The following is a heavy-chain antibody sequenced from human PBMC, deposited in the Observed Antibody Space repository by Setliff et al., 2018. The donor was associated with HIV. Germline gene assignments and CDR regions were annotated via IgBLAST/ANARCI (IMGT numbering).Heavy chain of an antibody. Sequence: SETLSLTCTVSVDASISSYYWGWIRQPPGKGLEWIASSYYSRSSYYNPSLNSRVAISMDTSKNQLSLWLTSVTAADTAVYYCVGHDPEGTLSFGELSSLPNFDFWGQGTLVTVSS. V-gene: IGHV4-39*01. D-gene: IGHD3-10*01. CDR2: SYYSRSS. CDR3: VGHDPEGTLSFGELSSLPNFDF. J-gene: IGHJ4*02. CDR1: VDASISSYY.